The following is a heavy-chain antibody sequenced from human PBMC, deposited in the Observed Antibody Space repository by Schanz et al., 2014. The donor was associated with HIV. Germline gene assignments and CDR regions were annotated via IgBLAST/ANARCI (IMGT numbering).Heavy chain of an antibody. CDR2: ISSSSSYI. D-gene: IGHD1-26*01. CDR1: GFTFSSYS. CDR3: AKIISGSPYYYYGLDV. J-gene: IGHJ6*02. V-gene: IGHV3-21*01. Sequence: EVQLVESGGGLVKPGGSLRLSCAASGFTFSSYSMNWVRQAPGKGLEWVSSISSSSSYIYYADSMKGRFTISRDNAKNSLYLQMNSLRAEDTAVYYCAKIISGSPYYYYGLDVWGLGTTVTVSS.